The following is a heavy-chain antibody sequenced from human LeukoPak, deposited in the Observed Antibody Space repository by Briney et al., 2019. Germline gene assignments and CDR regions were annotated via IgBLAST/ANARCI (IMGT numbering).Heavy chain of an antibody. CDR2: IYTSGST. CDR1: GGSISSYY. CDR3: ARDSPQLAPPYYYYMDV. Sequence: PSETLSLTCTVSGGSISSYYWSWIRQPAGKGLEWIGRIYTSGSTNYNPSLKSRVTMSVDTSKNQFSLKLSSVTAADTAVYYCARDSPQLAPPYYYYMDVWGKGTTVTVSS. D-gene: IGHD6-13*01. V-gene: IGHV4-4*07. J-gene: IGHJ6*03.